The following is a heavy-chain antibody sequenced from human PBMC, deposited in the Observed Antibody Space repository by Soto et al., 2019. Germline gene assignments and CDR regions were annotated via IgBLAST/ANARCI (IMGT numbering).Heavy chain of an antibody. CDR2: ISSSTSTI. D-gene: IGHD3-22*01. V-gene: IGHV3-48*02. Sequence: PGGSLRLSCAASGFTFSSYSLNWVRQAPGKGLEWISYISSSTSTIYYTASVKGRFTISRDNAKNSLYLQMNSLRDEDTAVYYCAREPGRDYYDSSGYFDYWGQGTLVTVSS. CDR1: GFTFSSYS. J-gene: IGHJ4*02. CDR3: AREPGRDYYDSSGYFDY.